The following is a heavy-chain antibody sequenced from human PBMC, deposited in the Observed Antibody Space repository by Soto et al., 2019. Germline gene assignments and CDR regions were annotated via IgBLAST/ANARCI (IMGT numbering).Heavy chain of an antibody. CDR1: GGSISSYY. CDR2: IYYSGST. D-gene: IGHD3-3*01. J-gene: IGHJ6*03. CDR3: ARLVIIANYYYYYMDV. Sequence: SETLSLTCTVSGGSISSYYWSWIRQPPGKGLEWIGYIYYSGSTNYNPSLKSRVTISVDTSKNQFSLKLSSVTAADTAVYYCARLVIIANYYYYYMDVWGKGTTVTVSS. V-gene: IGHV4-59*08.